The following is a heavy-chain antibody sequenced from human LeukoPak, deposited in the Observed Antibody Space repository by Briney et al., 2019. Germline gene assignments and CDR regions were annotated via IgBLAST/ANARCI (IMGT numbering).Heavy chain of an antibody. D-gene: IGHD3-22*01. V-gene: IGHV4-39*07. J-gene: IGHJ3*02. CDR3: ASRDPRRGAFLYYYDSSGYFAFDI. CDR1: GGSISSSSYY. Sequence: SETLSFTCTVSGGSISSSSYYWGWIRQPPGKGLEWIGSIYYSGSTYYNPSLKSRVTISVDTSKNQFSLKLSSVTAADTAVYYCASRDPRRGAFLYYYDSSGYFAFDIWGQGTMVTVSS. CDR2: IYYSGST.